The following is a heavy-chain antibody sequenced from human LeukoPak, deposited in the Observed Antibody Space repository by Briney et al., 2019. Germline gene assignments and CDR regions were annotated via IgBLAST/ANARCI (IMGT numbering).Heavy chain of an antibody. D-gene: IGHD3-10*01. J-gene: IGHJ4*02. CDR3: ARDHLYYYGSGGFDY. V-gene: IGHV1-18*01. Sequence: ASVKVSCKASGYTFTSSGISWVRQAPGQGLEWMGWISAYNGNTNYAQKLQGRVTMTTDTSTSTAYMELTSLRSDDTAVYYCARDHLYYYGSGGFDYWGQGTLVTVSS. CDR2: ISAYNGNT. CDR1: GYTFTSSG.